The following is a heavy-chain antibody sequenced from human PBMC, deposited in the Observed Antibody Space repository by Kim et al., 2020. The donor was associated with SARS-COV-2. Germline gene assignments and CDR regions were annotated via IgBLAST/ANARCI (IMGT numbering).Heavy chain of an antibody. CDR3: VRARNTATVNY. V-gene: IGHV4-39*07. J-gene: IGHJ4*02. CDR1: GGSVSSVSYY. Sequence: SETLSLTCTVSGGSVSSVSYYWGWIRQPPGEGLEWIASLHYTGNTYYNPSLRSRVTISVDTSKNRFSLNLNSVNAAETAVYYCVRARNTATVNYWGQGT. CDR2: LHYTGNT. D-gene: IGHD5-18*01.